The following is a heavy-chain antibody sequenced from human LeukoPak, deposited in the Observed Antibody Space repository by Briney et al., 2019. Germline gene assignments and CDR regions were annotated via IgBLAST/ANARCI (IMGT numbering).Heavy chain of an antibody. V-gene: IGHV5-51*01. CDR3: ARLPQEGYFSGVDV. Sequence: GESLKISCKGSGYSFTNYWIGWVRQMPGKGLEWMETIYPGDSNTKYNPSFQGQVTISADKSISTAYLQWSSLEASDTAMYYCARLPQEGYFSGVDVWGQGTTVIVSS. J-gene: IGHJ6*02. CDR1: GYSFTNYW. CDR2: IYPGDSNT.